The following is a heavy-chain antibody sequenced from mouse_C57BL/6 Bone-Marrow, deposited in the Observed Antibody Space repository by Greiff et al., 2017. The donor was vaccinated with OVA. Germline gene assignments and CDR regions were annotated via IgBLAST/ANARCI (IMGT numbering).Heavy chain of an antibody. CDR3: ARSVDYYGSSYDWYFDV. CDR2: INPSNGGT. D-gene: IGHD1-1*01. J-gene: IGHJ1*03. V-gene: IGHV1-53*01. Sequence: VQLQQSGAELAKPGASVKLSCKASGYTFTSYWMHWVKQRPGQGLEWIGNINPSNGGTNYNEKFKSKATLTVDKSSSTAYMQLSSLTSEDSAVYYCARSVDYYGSSYDWYFDVWGTGTTVTVSS. CDR1: GYTFTSYW.